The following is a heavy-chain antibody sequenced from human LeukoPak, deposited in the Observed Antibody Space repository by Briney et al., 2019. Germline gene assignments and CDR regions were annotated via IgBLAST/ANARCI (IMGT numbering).Heavy chain of an antibody. J-gene: IGHJ4*02. V-gene: IGHV3-7*01. CDR2: IKQDGSEK. CDR1: GFTFSNYW. CDR3: ASGQQLGY. D-gene: IGHD6-6*01. Sequence: GGSLRLSYAASGFTFSNYWMSWVRQAPGKGLEWVANIKQDGSEKYYVDSVKGRFTISRDNARNSLYLQMNSLRAEDTAVYYCASGQQLGYWGQGTLVTVSS.